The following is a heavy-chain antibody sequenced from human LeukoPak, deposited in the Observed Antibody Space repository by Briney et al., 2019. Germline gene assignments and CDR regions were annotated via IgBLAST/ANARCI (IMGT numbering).Heavy chain of an antibody. CDR3: ATARINSSSWYYFDY. V-gene: IGHV1-24*01. J-gene: IGHJ4*02. CDR2: FDPEDGET. Sequence: ASVKVSCKASGYTFTSYGISWVRQAPGQGLEWMGGFDPEDGETIYAQKFQGRVTMTEDTSTDTAYMELSSLRSEDTAVYYCATARINSSSWYYFDYWGQGTLVTVSS. D-gene: IGHD6-13*01. CDR1: GYTFTSYG.